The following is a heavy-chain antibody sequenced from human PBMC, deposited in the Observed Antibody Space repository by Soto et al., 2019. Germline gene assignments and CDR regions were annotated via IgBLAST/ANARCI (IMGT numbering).Heavy chain of an antibody. CDR2: IYWDDDN. Sequence: QITLKESGPTLVKPTQTLTLTCTFSGFSLSTSGGGVGGIRQPPGKALEWLALIYWDDDNRYSPSLKSRLTITKDTSKNQVVLTMTNMDPVDTATYYCAHVYGGYDNFDYWGQGTRVTVSS. CDR3: AHVYGGYDNFDY. D-gene: IGHD5-12*01. V-gene: IGHV2-5*02. CDR1: GFSLSTSGGG. J-gene: IGHJ4*02.